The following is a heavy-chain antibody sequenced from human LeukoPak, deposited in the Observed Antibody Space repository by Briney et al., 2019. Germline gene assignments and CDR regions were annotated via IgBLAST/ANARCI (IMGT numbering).Heavy chain of an antibody. CDR1: GGSISSGSYY. Sequence: SETLSLTCTVSGGSISSGSYYWSWIRQPPGKGLEWIGYIYHSGSTYYTPSLKSRVTISVDRTKNHQFSLKLTSVTAADTAVYYCARGYGRPYSSINWIDLWGPGTLVTVSS. CDR2: IYHSGST. D-gene: IGHD6-13*01. CDR3: ARGYGRPYSSINWIDL. J-gene: IGHJ5*02. V-gene: IGHV4-30-2*01.